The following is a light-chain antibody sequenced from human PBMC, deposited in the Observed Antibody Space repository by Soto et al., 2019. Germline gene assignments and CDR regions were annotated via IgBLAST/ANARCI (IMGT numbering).Light chain of an antibody. V-gene: IGLV4-69*01. CDR2: VNSGGSH. CDR1: SGHSNYA. Sequence: QSVLTQSPSASASLGASVKLTCTLSSGHSNYAIAWHQQQPETGPRYLMKVNSGGSHIKGDGIPDRFSGSSSGAERYLFISSLLFEDEADYYCQTWGTGSGSVVFGGGTQLTVL. CDR3: QTWGTGSGSVV. J-gene: IGLJ7*01.